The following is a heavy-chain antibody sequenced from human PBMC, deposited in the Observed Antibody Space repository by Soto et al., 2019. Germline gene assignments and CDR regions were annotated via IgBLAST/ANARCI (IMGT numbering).Heavy chain of an antibody. V-gene: IGHV4-39*01. Sequence: SETLSLTCTVSGASISVHSYYWTWIRQPPGKGLEWIGSSYYSGTTYFNPSLKSRATISVDTSKNQFSLRLTSVTAADTAIYYCTRRYNWNVNYFDPWGPGALVTVSS. CDR1: GASISVHSYY. CDR2: SYYSGTT. CDR3: TRRYNWNVNYFDP. D-gene: IGHD1-20*01. J-gene: IGHJ5*02.